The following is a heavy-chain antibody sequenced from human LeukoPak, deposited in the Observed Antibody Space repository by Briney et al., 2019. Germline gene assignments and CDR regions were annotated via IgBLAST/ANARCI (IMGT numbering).Heavy chain of an antibody. CDR2: INSDGSTT. Sequence: GGSLRLSCAASGFTFSSYWMHWVRQAPGKGLVWVSHINSDGSTTHYADSVKGRFTISRDNAKNTLYPQMNSLRAEDTAVYYCARAGLYSSGYFDCWGQGTLVTVSS. CDR3: ARAGLYSSGYFDC. J-gene: IGHJ4*02. D-gene: IGHD3-22*01. V-gene: IGHV3-74*01. CDR1: GFTFSSYW.